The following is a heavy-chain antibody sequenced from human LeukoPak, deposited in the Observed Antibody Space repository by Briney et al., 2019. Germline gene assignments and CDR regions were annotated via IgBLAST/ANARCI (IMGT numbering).Heavy chain of an antibody. CDR1: GGSFSGYY. CDR2: INHSGST. CDR3: ARASAVAGYSPLDY. J-gene: IGHJ4*02. Sequence: SETLSLTCAVYGGSFSGYYWSWIRQPPGKGLEWIGEINHSGSTNYNPSLKSRVTISVDTSKNQFSLKLSSVTAADTAVYYCARASAVAGYSPLDYWGQGTLVTVSS. V-gene: IGHV4-34*01. D-gene: IGHD6-19*01.